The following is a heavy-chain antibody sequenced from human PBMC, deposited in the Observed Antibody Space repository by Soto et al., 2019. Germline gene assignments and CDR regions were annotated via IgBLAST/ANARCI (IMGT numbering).Heavy chain of an antibody. CDR2: IYPGDSDT. CDR3: ARVTNGDAAGYYYGMDV. D-gene: IGHD4-17*01. CDR1: GYSFTSYW. Sequence: GGSLRLSCKGSGYSFTSYWIGWVRQMPGKGLEWMGIIYPGDSDTRYSPSFQGQVTISADKSISTAYLQWSSLKASDTAMYYCARVTNGDAAGYYYGMDVWGQGTTVTVSS. J-gene: IGHJ6*02. V-gene: IGHV5-51*01.